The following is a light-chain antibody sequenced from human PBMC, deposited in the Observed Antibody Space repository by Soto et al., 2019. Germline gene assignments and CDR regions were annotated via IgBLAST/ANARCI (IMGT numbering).Light chain of an antibody. CDR1: SNIIGGYNV. V-gene: IGLV2-23*01. CDR3: CSYVGATTYV. J-gene: IGLJ1*01. Sequence: QSVLTQPASVSGSPGQSITISCTGTSNIIGGYNVVSWYQQHPGTAPKVIIYEGIKRPSGVSNRFSGSISGSTACLTISGLQAEDEADYYCCSYVGATTYVFGTGTKVTVL. CDR2: EGI.